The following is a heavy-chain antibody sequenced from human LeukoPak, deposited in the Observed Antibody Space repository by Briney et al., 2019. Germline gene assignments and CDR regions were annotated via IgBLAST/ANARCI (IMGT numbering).Heavy chain of an antibody. CDR3: AKVGG. D-gene: IGHD3-16*01. CDR2: ISGSGSST. CDR1: GFTFSRYG. J-gene: IGHJ4*02. V-gene: IGHV3-23*01. Sequence: GGSLRLACEASGFTFSRYGMSWVRQAPGKGLEWVSSISGSGSSTYYADYVKGRFNLPRDNSKNTLYLQMNSLRADDTDVYYCAKVGGWGQGTLVTVSS.